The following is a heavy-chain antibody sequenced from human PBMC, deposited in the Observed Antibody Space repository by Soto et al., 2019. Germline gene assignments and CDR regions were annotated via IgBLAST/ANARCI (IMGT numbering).Heavy chain of an antibody. D-gene: IGHD3-3*02. J-gene: IGHJ3*02. CDR2: IVSDGSAI. Sequence: GGSLRLSCAVSGFPFSFYGFHWVRQSPGKGLEWLGVIVSDGSAIYHADSLEGRFFISRDNSKDILYLQMNSLRVEDTAVYYCARDDAFDDENGFDMWGQGTMVTVSS. CDR3: ARDDAFDDENGFDM. CDR1: GFPFSFYG. V-gene: IGHV3-33*01.